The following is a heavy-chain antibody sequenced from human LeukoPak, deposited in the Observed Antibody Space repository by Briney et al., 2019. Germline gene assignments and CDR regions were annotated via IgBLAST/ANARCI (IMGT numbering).Heavy chain of an antibody. J-gene: IGHJ4*02. D-gene: IGHD5-12*01. CDR2: ISASGGGT. Sequence: GGSLRLSCAASGFTFSSYAMSWVRQAPGKGLEWVSGISASGGGTYYADSVRGRFTIPRDNSKNTLYLQMNSLRAEDTAVYYCAKPYSGYDRFDYWGQGTLVTVSS. CDR1: GFTFSSYA. V-gene: IGHV3-23*01. CDR3: AKPYSGYDRFDY.